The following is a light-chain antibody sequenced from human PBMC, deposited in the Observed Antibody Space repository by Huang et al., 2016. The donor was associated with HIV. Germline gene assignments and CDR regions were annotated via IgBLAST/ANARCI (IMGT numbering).Light chain of an antibody. CDR1: QKVSAY. V-gene: IGKV1-39*01. CDR3: QQSYSRVT. Sequence: DIQITQSPSSLSASVGDRVTITCRTNQKVSAYLNWYQHKPGKAPILLIYASFSLQSGVSSRFSGSGSGTDFTLTISNLQPEDSATYYCQQSYSRVTFGGGTKVEIK. J-gene: IGKJ4*01. CDR2: ASF.